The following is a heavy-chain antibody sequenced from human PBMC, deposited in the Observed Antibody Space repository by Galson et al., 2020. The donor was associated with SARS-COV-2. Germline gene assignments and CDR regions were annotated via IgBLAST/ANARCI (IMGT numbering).Heavy chain of an antibody. CDR1: GFTFSNYD. D-gene: IGHD5-18*01. CDR3: ANDPGYSYGTYFDY. J-gene: IGHJ4*02. V-gene: IGHV3-23*01. CDR2: IDRNGIGT. Sequence: GESLKISCAASGFTFSNYDMSWVRQAPGKGLEWVSSIDRNGIGTFYSDSVKGRFTISRDNSKNTLSLQMNSLGAEDTALYYCANDPGYSYGTYFDYWGQGDLVAVSS.